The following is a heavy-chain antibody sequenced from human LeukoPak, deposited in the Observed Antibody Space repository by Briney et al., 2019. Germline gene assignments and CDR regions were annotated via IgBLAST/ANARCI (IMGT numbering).Heavy chain of an antibody. CDR1: GSSISSYY. V-gene: IGHV4-4*07. D-gene: IGHD2-2*02. CDR3: ARTTRLPYCSSTSCYTGNRGAFDI. Sequence: SETLSLTCTVSGSSISSYYWSWIRQPAGKGLEWIGRIYTSGSTNYNPSLKSRVTISVDTSKNQFSLKLSSVTAADTAVYYCARTTRLPYCSSTSCYTGNRGAFDIWGQGTMVTVSS. J-gene: IGHJ3*02. CDR2: IYTSGST.